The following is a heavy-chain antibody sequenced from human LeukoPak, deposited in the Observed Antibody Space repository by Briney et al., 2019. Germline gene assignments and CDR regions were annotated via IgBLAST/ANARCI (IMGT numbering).Heavy chain of an antibody. CDR2: IYYSGST. J-gene: IGHJ4*02. D-gene: IGHD3-3*01. Sequence: SETLSLACTVSGGSISSYYWSGIRQPPGKGLEWIGYIYYSGSTNYNPSLKSRVTISVDTSKNQFSLKLSSVTAADTAVYYCARVGYYDFWSGYSTTHFDYWGQGTLVTVSS. CDR3: ARVGYYDFWSGYSTTHFDY. V-gene: IGHV4-59*01. CDR1: GGSISSYY.